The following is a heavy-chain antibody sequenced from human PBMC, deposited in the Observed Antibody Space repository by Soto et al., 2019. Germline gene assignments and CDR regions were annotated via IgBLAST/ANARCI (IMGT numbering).Heavy chain of an antibody. CDR2: IKQDGSEK. CDR1: GFTFSSYW. V-gene: IGHV3-7*05. J-gene: IGHJ3*02. CDR3: AKDSISRNRIYDPFDI. D-gene: IGHD3-3*02. Sequence: PGGSLRLSCAASGFTFSSYWMSWVRQAPGKGLEWVANIKQDGSEKYYVDSVKGRFTISRDNAKNSLYLQMDSLRADDTAVYYCAKDSISRNRIYDPFDIWGQGTMVTVSS.